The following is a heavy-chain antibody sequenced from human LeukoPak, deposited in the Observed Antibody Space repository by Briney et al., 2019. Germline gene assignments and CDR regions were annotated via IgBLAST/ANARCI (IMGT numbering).Heavy chain of an antibody. CDR2: ISGSGDST. CDR1: GFTFRHYG. Sequence: GGSLRLSCAASGFTFRHYGMTWVRQAPGKGLEWVSGISGSGDSTYYAESVKGRFTISRDNAKNSLYLQMNSLRAEDTAVYYCAELGITMIGGVWGKGTTVTISS. V-gene: IGHV3-23*01. D-gene: IGHD3-10*02. J-gene: IGHJ6*04. CDR3: AELGITMIGGV.